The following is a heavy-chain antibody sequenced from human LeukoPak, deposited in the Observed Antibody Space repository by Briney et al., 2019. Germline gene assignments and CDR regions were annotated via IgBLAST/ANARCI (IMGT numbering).Heavy chain of an antibody. CDR3: ARASSGSYSSSDY. J-gene: IGHJ4*02. D-gene: IGHD1-26*01. CDR1: RFTFSSNW. CDR2: INQDGSIK. Sequence: GGSLRLSCVASRFTFSSNWMSWVRQAPGKGLEWVANINQDGSIKYYVDSVKGRFTISRDNAKNSLYLQMNSLRAEDTAVYYCARASSGSYSSSDYWGQGTLVTVSS. V-gene: IGHV3-7*01.